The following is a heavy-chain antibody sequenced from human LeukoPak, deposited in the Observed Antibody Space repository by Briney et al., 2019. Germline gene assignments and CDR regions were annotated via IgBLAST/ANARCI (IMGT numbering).Heavy chain of an antibody. CDR3: ARGWRDSGYDWNWFDP. J-gene: IGHJ5*02. CDR2: MNPNSGNT. CDR1: GYTFTSYD. Sequence: VASVKVSCKASGYTFTSYDINWVRQAPGQGLEWMGWMNPNSGNTGYAQKFQGRVTMTRNTSISTAYMELSSLRSEDTAVYYCARGWRDSGYDWNWFDPWGQGTLVTVSS. D-gene: IGHD5-12*01. V-gene: IGHV1-8*01.